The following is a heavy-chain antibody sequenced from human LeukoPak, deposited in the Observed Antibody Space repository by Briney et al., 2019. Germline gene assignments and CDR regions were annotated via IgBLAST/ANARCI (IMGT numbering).Heavy chain of an antibody. CDR2: IYNTGST. CDR3: ARRGYGDHIDY. CDR1: GGSISSYY. V-gene: IGHV4-59*08. D-gene: IGHD4-17*01. J-gene: IGHJ4*02. Sequence: SETLSLTCTVSGGSISSYYWSWIRQPPGKGLEWISDIYNTGSTNSNPSLKSRVTISIDTSKNQFSLKLSSVTAADTAMYYCARRGYGDHIDYWGQGTLVTVSS.